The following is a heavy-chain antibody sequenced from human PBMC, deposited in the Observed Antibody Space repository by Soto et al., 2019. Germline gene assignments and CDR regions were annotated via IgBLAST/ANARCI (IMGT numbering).Heavy chain of an antibody. J-gene: IGHJ3*02. CDR3: TTAQEQQLPLGAFDI. CDR1: GFTFSNAW. Sequence: GGSLRLSCAASGFTFSNAWMSWVRQAPGKGLEWVGRIKSKTDGGTTDYAAPVKGRFTISRDDSKNTLYLQMNSLKTEDTAVYYCTTAQEQQLPLGAFDIWGQGTMVTVSS. CDR2: IKSKTDGGTT. V-gene: IGHV3-15*01. D-gene: IGHD6-13*01.